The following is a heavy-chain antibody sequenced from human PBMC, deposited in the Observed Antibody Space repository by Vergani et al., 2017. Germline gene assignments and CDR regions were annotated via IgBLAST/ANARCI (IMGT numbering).Heavy chain of an antibody. CDR3: ARASHCINCYSEGPNGPGYYYMDV. D-gene: IGHD2-21*01. V-gene: IGHV4-61*02. CDR1: GASVSRGTYY. J-gene: IGHJ6*03. CDR2: MYTSGHT. Sequence: QVQLQESGPGLLKPSQTLSLTCTDSGASVSRGTYYWTWIRQPAGKKLEWIVRMYTSGHTIYNPSLESRVTMSVDTSKNQFSLQLSSVTAADTAVYYCARASHCINCYSEGPNGPGYYYMDVWGKGTTVTVSS.